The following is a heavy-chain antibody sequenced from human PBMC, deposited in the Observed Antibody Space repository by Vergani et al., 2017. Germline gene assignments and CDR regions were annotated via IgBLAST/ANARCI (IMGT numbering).Heavy chain of an antibody. J-gene: IGHJ6*02. CDR3: AWNFKWELQKRSYGMDV. CDR2: ISAYNGNT. D-gene: IGHD1-26*01. V-gene: IGHV1-18*04. Sequence: QVQLVQSGAEVKKPGASVKVSCKASGYTFTSYGISWVRQAPGQGLEWMGWISAYNGNTNYAQKLQGRVTMTTDTSTSTAYMELRSLRADDTAVYYCAWNFKWELQKRSYGMDVWGQGTTVTVSS. CDR1: GYTFTSYG.